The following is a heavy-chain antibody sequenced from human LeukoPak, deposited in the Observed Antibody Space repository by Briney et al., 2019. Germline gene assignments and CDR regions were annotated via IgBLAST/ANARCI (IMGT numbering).Heavy chain of an antibody. CDR3: ARDRGIPGQQLATY. CDR2: INAGNGNT. CDR1: GYTFTSYA. V-gene: IGHV1-3*01. J-gene: IGHJ4*02. D-gene: IGHD6-13*01. Sequence: GASVKVSCKASGYTFTSYAMHWVRQAPGQRLEWMGWINAGNGNTKYSQKFQGGVTITRDTSASTAYMELSSLRSEDTAVYYCARDRGIPGQQLATYWGQGTLVTVSS.